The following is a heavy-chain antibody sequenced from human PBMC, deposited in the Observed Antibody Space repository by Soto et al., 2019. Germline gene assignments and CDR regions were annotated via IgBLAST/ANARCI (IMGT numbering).Heavy chain of an antibody. CDR2: ISYDGSNK. V-gene: IGHV3-30*18. J-gene: IGHJ6*02. Sequence: GGSLRLSCXAAGFTFSSYGMHWVRQAPGKGLEWVAVISYDGSNKYYADSVKGRFTISRDNSKNTLYLQMNSLRAEDTAVYYCAKGDGYNVGYYYYGMDVWGQGTTVTVSS. D-gene: IGHD5-12*01. CDR1: GFTFSSYG. CDR3: AKGDGYNVGYYYYGMDV.